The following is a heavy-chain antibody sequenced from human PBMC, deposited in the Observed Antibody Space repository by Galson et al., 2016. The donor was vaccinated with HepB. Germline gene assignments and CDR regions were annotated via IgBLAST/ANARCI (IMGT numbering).Heavy chain of an antibody. CDR3: AKDHTGSTVGWSDGMDV. J-gene: IGHJ6*02. V-gene: IGHV3-23*01. CDR2: ITGTGGGT. D-gene: IGHD1-7*01. CDR1: GFSFSTFA. Sequence: SLRLSCAASGFSFSTFAMSWVRQAPGKGLEWISGITGTGGGTYYADSVKGRFTISRDTSKNTLFLQLSSLRVEDTAVYYCAKDHTGSTVGWSDGMDVCGQRTRVTVSS.